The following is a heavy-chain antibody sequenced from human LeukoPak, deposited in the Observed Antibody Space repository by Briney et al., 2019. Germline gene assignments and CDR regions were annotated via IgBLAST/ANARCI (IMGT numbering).Heavy chain of an antibody. D-gene: IGHD4-17*01. Sequence: PGGSLRLSCAASGFTFSNAWMSWVRQAPGKGLEWVGRIKSKTDGGTTDYAAPVKGRFTISGDDSKNTLYLQMNSLKTEDTAVYYCTTNHGDFNYYYYYYMDVWGKGTTVTVSS. CDR1: GFTFSNAW. CDR3: TTNHGDFNYYYYYYMDV. J-gene: IGHJ6*03. CDR2: IKSKTDGGTT. V-gene: IGHV3-15*01.